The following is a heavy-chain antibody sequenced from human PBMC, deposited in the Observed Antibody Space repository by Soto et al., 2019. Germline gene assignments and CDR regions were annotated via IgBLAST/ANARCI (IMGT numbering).Heavy chain of an antibody. V-gene: IGHV3-23*01. Sequence: PGGSLRLSCAASGFTFSSYAMSWVRQAPGKGLEWVSAISGSGGSTYYADSVKGRFTISRDNSKTTLYLQMNSLRAEDTAVYYCVTFVDIYSSGWEGIVYWGQGTLVTVSS. J-gene: IGHJ4*02. CDR2: ISGSGGST. CDR3: VTFVDIYSSGWEGIVY. CDR1: GFTFSSYA. D-gene: IGHD6-19*01.